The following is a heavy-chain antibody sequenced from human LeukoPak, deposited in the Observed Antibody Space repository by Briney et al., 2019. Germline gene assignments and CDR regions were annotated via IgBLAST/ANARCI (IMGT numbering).Heavy chain of an antibody. Sequence: GGSLRPSCAASGFTFSSYAMSWVRQAPGKGLEWVSAISGGGGSTYYADSVKGRFTISRDNSKNTLYLQMNSLRAEDTAVYYCAKGGGSYYNFDYWGQGTLVTVSS. V-gene: IGHV3-23*01. CDR1: GFTFSSYA. CDR2: ISGGGGST. D-gene: IGHD1-26*01. J-gene: IGHJ4*02. CDR3: AKGGGSYYNFDY.